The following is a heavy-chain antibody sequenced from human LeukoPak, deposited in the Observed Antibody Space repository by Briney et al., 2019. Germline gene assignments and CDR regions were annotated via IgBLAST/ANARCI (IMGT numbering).Heavy chain of an antibody. CDR1: GYSFTKYG. CDR3: ARREGRSASPFFFDS. V-gene: IGHV1-18*01. D-gene: IGHD6-6*01. CDR2: ISCYNGHT. J-gene: IGHJ4*02. Sequence: ASVKVSCKASGYSFTKYGLNWVRQAPGQGLQWMGWISCYNGHTHYAQNFQGRVTMTTDTSTNTAYMELRGLRSDDTAIYYCARREGRSASPFFFDSWGQGTLVTVS.